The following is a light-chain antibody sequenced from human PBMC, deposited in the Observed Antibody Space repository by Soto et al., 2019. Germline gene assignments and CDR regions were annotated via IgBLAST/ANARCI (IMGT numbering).Light chain of an antibody. CDR2: EVN. CDR1: STDSRHYKD. J-gene: IGLJ2*01. CDR3: SSYAGSDNVL. V-gene: IGLV2-8*01. Sequence: QSALTQPPSVSGSPGQSVTISCAGTSTDSRHYKDVSWYQQRPGKAPKLIIFEVNNRPSGVPDRFSGSKSGNTTSLSVSGLLAEDEADYFCSSYAGSDNVLFGGGTKVTVL.